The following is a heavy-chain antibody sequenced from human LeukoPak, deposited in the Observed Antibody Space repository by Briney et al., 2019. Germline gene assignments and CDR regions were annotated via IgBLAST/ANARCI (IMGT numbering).Heavy chain of an antibody. V-gene: IGHV5-51*01. D-gene: IGHD3-10*01. J-gene: IGHJ4*02. Sequence: GESLKISCKGSGYSFTSYWIGWVRQMPGKGLEWMGIIYPGDSDTRYSPSFQGQVTISADKSISTAYLQWSSLKASDTVMYYCARGTMVRGVILIFDYWGQGTLVTVSS. CDR3: ARGTMVRGVILIFDY. CDR1: GYSFTSYW. CDR2: IYPGDSDT.